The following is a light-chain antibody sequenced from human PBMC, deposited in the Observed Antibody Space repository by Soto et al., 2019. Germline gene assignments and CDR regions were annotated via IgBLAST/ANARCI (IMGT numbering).Light chain of an antibody. J-gene: IGKJ2*01. Sequence: ETVMTQSPATLSVSPGDTVTLSCRASQNVHITVAWYQQKHGQAPTLLIYGVSVRAPVVSARFTGAGSGTECPLTIRSRQSADCAVYYCQQYETWPRTFGQGTKVAIQ. V-gene: IGKV3-15*01. CDR2: GVS. CDR1: QNVHIT. CDR3: QQYETWPRT.